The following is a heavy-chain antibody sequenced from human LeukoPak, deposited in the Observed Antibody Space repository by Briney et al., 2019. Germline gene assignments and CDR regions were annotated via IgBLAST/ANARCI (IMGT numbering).Heavy chain of an antibody. CDR2: ISQDVSHK. D-gene: IGHD5-12*01. J-gene: IGHJ4*02. V-gene: IGHV3-7*01. CDR3: ARVGYNGWNFEN. CDR1: GFTLSSYW. Sequence: PLGSLRLSCAAPGFTLSSYWMSWVRQAPGKGLQSVAYISQDVSHKYYVDSVKGRFTISRDNAKNSLHLEMNSLRAEDTALYYCARVGYNGWNFENWGQGTLVTVSS.